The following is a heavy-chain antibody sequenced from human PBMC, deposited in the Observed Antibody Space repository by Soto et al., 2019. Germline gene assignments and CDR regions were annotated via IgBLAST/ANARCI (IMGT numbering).Heavy chain of an antibody. CDR2: ISYDGSNK. CDR3: AKATEGYCSSTSCYDGADYYYGMDV. V-gene: IGHV3-30*18. D-gene: IGHD2-2*01. J-gene: IGHJ6*02. CDR1: GFTFSSYG. Sequence: QVQLVASGGGVVQPGRSLRLSCAASGFTFSSYGMHWVRQAPGKGLAWVAVISYDGSNKYYSDSVKGRFTISRDNSKNTLYLQMNSLRAEDTAVYYCAKATEGYCSSTSCYDGADYYYGMDVWGQGTTVTVSS.